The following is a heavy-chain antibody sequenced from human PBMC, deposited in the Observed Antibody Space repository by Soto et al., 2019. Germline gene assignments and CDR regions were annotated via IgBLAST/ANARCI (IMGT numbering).Heavy chain of an antibody. CDR3: ARVVVRGVILGYFDY. CDR1: GYTFTSYY. V-gene: IGHV1-46*01. CDR2: INPSGGST. J-gene: IGHJ4*02. D-gene: IGHD3-10*01. Sequence: QVQLVQSGAEVKKPGASVKVSCKASGYTFTSYYMHWVRQAPGQGLEWMGIINPSGGSTSYAQKFQGRVTMTRDKSTSTVYMELSSLRSEDKAVYYCARVVVRGVILGYFDYWGQGTLVTVSS.